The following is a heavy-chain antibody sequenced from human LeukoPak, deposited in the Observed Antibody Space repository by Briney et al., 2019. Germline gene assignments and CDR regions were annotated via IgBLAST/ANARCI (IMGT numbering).Heavy chain of an antibody. Sequence: PGRSLRLSCAASGFTFDDYAMHWVRHAPGKGLEWVSGISWNSGSIGYADSAKGRFTISRDNAKNSLYLQMNSLRAEDTALYYCAKDGDGGSSSWYFDYWGQGTLVTVSS. D-gene: IGHD6-13*01. V-gene: IGHV3-9*01. CDR2: ISWNSGSI. CDR3: AKDGDGGSSSWYFDY. CDR1: GFTFDDYA. J-gene: IGHJ4*02.